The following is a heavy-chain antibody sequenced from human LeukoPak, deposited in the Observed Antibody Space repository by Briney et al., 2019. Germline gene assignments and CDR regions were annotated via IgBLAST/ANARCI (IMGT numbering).Heavy chain of an antibody. Sequence: PGGSLRLSCAASGLTFSSYAIHWVRQAPGKGLEWVVVISYDGSNKYYADSVKGRFTISRDNSKNTLYLQMNSLRAEDTAVYYCARAGDISAAAGNYFDYWGQGTLVTVSS. CDR1: GLTFSSYA. CDR2: ISYDGSNK. J-gene: IGHJ4*02. CDR3: ARAGDISAAAGNYFDY. D-gene: IGHD6-13*01. V-gene: IGHV3-30-3*01.